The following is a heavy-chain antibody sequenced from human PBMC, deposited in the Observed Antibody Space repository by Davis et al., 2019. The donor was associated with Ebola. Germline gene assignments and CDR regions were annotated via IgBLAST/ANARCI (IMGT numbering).Heavy chain of an antibody. CDR2: INAGNGNT. CDR1: GYTFTSYA. D-gene: IGHD5-18*01. CDR3: ARAGFSESGYSYGYVNYFND. J-gene: IGHJ4*02. V-gene: IGHV1-3*01. Sequence: AASVKVSCKASGYTFTSYAMHWVRQAPGQRLEWMGWINAGNGNTKYSQKVQGRVTITADESTSTAYMELSSLSSEDTAVYYCARAGFSESGYSYGYVNYFNDWGQGTLVTVSS.